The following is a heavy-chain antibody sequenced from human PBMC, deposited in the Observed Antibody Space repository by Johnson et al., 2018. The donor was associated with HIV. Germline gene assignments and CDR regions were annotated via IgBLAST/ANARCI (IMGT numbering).Heavy chain of an antibody. D-gene: IGHD1-26*01. CDR1: GFTVSSNY. V-gene: IGHV3-66*01. J-gene: IGHJ3*02. CDR2: LYSGGST. Sequence: MLLVESGGGLVQPGGSLRRSCAASGFTVSSNYMNWVRQAPGKGLERVALLYSGGSTYYADSVKGRFTISRDNSKNTLYLQMNSLRAEDTAVYYCAREGGGASRGSYALGAFDIWGKGTMVTVSS. CDR3: AREGGGASRGSYALGAFDI.